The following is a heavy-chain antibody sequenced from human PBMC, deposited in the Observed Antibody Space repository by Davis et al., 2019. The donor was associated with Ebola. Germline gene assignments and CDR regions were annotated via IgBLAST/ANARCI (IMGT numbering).Heavy chain of an antibody. Sequence: HSQTLSLTCAISGDSVSTAGWNWIRQSPSRGLEWLGRTYYNSKWYNDYAASVKSRITVNPDTSKNQFSLLLKSVTPEDTAVYYCAKGWQQLDSWGQGTLVTVSS. J-gene: IGHJ4*02. CDR2: TYYNSKWYN. V-gene: IGHV6-1*01. D-gene: IGHD5-24*01. CDR1: GDSVSTAG. CDR3: AKGWQQLDS.